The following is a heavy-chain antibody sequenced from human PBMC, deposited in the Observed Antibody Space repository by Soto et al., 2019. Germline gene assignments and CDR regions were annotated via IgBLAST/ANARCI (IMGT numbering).Heavy chain of an antibody. CDR1: GYTFTGYY. Sequence: ASVKVSCKASGYTFTGYYMHWVRQAPGQGLEWMGWINPNSVGTNYAQKFQGRVTMTRDTSISTAYMELSRLRSDDTAVYYCARGKEQQLPYGWFDPWGQGTLVTVSS. V-gene: IGHV1-2*02. J-gene: IGHJ5*02. CDR3: ARGKEQQLPYGWFDP. CDR2: INPNSVGT. D-gene: IGHD6-13*01.